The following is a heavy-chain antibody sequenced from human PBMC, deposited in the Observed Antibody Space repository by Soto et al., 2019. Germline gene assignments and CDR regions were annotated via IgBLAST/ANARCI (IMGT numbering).Heavy chain of an antibody. D-gene: IGHD3-3*01. V-gene: IGHV4-30-4*08. J-gene: IGHJ4*02. CDR1: GGSISSGGYY. Sequence: SETLSLTCTVSGGSISSGGYYWSWIRQHPGKGLEWIGYIYYSGSTYYNPSLKSRVTISVDTSKNQFSLKLSSVTAADTAVYYCARDSSLRFLEWFVDYWGQGTLVTVSS. CDR2: IYYSGST. CDR3: ARDSSLRFLEWFVDY.